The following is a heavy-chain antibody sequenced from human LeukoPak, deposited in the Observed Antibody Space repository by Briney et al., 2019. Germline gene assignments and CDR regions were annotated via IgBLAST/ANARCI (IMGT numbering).Heavy chain of an antibody. CDR3: AKSRGGGSNRGDIDY. Sequence: GGSLRLSCTVSGFTVSSNSMSWVRQAPGKGLEWVSFIYSDNTHYSDSVKGRFTISRDNSKNSLYLQMNSLRTEDTALYYCAKSRGGGSNRGDIDYWGQGTLVTVSS. V-gene: IGHV3-53*05. D-gene: IGHD2-15*01. J-gene: IGHJ4*02. CDR1: GFTVSSNS. CDR2: IYSDNT.